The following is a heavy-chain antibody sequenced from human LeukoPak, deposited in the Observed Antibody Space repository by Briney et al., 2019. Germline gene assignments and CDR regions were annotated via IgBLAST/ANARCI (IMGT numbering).Heavy chain of an antibody. CDR3: ARSISAMIRGAPYY. J-gene: IGHJ4*02. D-gene: IGHD3-10*01. CDR1: GYTFTGYY. V-gene: IGHV1-2*04. CDR2: VNPNSGGT. Sequence: ASVKVSCKASGYTFTGYYMHWVRQAPGQGLEWMGWVNPNSGGTNYAQKFQGWVTMTRDTSISTAYMELSRLRSDDTAVYYCARSISAMIRGAPYYWGQGTLVTVS.